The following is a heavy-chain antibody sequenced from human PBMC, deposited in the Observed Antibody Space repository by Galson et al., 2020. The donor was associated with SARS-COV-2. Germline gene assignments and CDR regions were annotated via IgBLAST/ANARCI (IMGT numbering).Heavy chain of an antibody. Sequence: TGGSLRLSCAASGFTFSSYGMHWVRQAPGKGLEWVAVISYDGSNKYYADSVKGRFTISRDNSKNTLYPQMNSLRAEDTAVYYCAACIVGATKREYYYYYGMDVWGQGTTVTVSS. J-gene: IGHJ6*02. CDR1: GFTFSSYG. CDR3: AACIVGATKREYYYYYGMDV. CDR2: ISYDGSNK. V-gene: IGHV3-30*03. D-gene: IGHD1-26*01.